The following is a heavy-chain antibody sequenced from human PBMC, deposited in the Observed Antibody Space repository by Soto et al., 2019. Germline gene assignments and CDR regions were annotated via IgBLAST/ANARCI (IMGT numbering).Heavy chain of an antibody. J-gene: IGHJ4*02. CDR1: GGSISSGDYY. V-gene: IGHV4-30-4*01. CDR2: IYYSGST. Sequence: QVQLQESGPGLVKPSQTLSLTCTVSGGSISSGDYYWSWIGQPPGKGLEWIGYIYYSGSTYYNPSLKSRVTISVDTSKNQFSLKLSSVTAADTAVYYCARGAEPVYGDYGHFDYWGQGTLVTVSS. D-gene: IGHD4-17*01. CDR3: ARGAEPVYGDYGHFDY.